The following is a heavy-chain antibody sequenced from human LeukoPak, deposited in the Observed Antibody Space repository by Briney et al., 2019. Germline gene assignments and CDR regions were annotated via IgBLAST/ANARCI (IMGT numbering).Heavy chain of an antibody. J-gene: IGHJ4*02. D-gene: IGHD6-19*01. CDR1: GGSFSGSY. V-gene: IGHV4-34*01. CDR2: INHSGST. CDR3: ARHERRAVEFFDY. Sequence: SETLSLTCAVYGGSFSGSYWSWIRQPPGKGLEWIGEINHSGSTNYNPSLKSRVTLSVDTSKNQFSLKLSSVTAADTAVYYCARHERRAVEFFDYWGQGTLVTVSS.